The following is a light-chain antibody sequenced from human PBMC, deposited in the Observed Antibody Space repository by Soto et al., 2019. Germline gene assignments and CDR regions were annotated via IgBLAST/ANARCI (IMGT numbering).Light chain of an antibody. Sequence: HSVLTQPPSASGTPGQSVTIPCTGTSSDVGGYNYVSWYQQHPGKAPKLMIYEVSKRPSGVPDRFSGSKSGNTAFLTVSGLQAEDEADYYCSSYAGSNNSVFGTGTKVTVL. CDR1: SSDVGGYNY. J-gene: IGLJ1*01. CDR2: EVS. V-gene: IGLV2-8*01. CDR3: SSYAGSNNSV.